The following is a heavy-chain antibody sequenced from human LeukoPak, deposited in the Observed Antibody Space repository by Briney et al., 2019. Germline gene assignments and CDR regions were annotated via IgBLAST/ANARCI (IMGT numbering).Heavy chain of an antibody. CDR2: ISYDGSNK. Sequence: GGSLRLSCAASGLTFSSYAMHWVRQAPGKGLEWVAVISYDGSNKYYADSVKGRFTISRDNSKNTLYLQMNSLRAEDTAVYYCASESQTYSSGWYNWFDPWGQGTLVTVSS. D-gene: IGHD6-19*01. V-gene: IGHV3-30*04. CDR1: GLTFSSYA. CDR3: ASESQTYSSGWYNWFDP. J-gene: IGHJ5*02.